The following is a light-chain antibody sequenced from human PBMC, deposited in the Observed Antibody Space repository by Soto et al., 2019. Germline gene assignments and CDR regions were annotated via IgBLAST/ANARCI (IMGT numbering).Light chain of an antibody. J-gene: IGLJ1*01. CDR2: EVV. CDR1: KNDIGVYDF. V-gene: IGLV2-8*01. CDR3: KSYGGSNTYV. Sequence: QSALTQPPSASGSPGQSVTISCTGTKNDIGVYDFVSWYQHHPGKAPRLLVYEVVHRPSAVPDRVSGSESCNTASLTVSGLEAADEADYLCKSYGGSNTYVFGSGTKLTVL.